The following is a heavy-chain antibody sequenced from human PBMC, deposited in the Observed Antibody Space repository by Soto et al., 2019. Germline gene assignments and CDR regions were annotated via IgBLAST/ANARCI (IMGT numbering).Heavy chain of an antibody. CDR3: ARFSGSYFDLINY. CDR1: GGSISSSSYY. J-gene: IGHJ4*02. V-gene: IGHV4-39*07. Sequence: SETLSLTCTVSGGSISSSSYYWGWIRQPPGKGLEWIGSIYHTGTTYYNPSLKSRVTISVDRSKNQFSLKLNSVTAADTAVYYCARFSGSYFDLINYWGQGTLVTVSS. CDR2: IYHTGTT. D-gene: IGHD3-10*01.